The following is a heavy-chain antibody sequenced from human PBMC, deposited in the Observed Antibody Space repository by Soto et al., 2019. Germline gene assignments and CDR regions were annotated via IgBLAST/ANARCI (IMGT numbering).Heavy chain of an antibody. J-gene: IGHJ4*02. CDR3: SRHSSSWYHFDN. CDR2: IYYSGST. V-gene: IGHV4-39*01. Sequence: QLQLQELGPGLVKPSETLSLTCTVSGGSISSSEYFWGWIRQPPGKGLEWIGSIYYSGSTYYSPSLKSRVTISEDTAKNQFSLKLTSVTAADTAVYYCSRHSSSWYHFDNWGQGTLVTVSS. CDR1: GGSISSSEYF. D-gene: IGHD6-13*01.